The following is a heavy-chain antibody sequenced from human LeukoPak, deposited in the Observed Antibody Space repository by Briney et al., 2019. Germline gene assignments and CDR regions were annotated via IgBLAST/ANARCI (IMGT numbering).Heavy chain of an antibody. Sequence: SETLSLTCTVSGYSISNGYYWGWIRQSPGKGLEWIGTIYYSGSTYYSPSLKSRVTISVDTSKNQFSLKLSSVTAADTAMYYCARNRYYYGSGNYGVPNWFDPWGQGTLVTVSS. CDR2: IYYSGST. CDR1: GYSISNGYY. CDR3: ARNRYYYGSGNYGVPNWFDP. V-gene: IGHV4-38-2*02. D-gene: IGHD3-10*01. J-gene: IGHJ5*02.